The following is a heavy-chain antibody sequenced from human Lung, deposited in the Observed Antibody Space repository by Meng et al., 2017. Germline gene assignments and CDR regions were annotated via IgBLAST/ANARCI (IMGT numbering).Heavy chain of an antibody. J-gene: IGHJ4*02. Sequence: QVQLQPWGAGRLKPSETLSLTCVVSGGSFSDYYWSWIRRPPGKGLEWIGEINHSGSTNYNPSLESRATISVDTSQNNLSLKLSSVTAADSAVYYCARGPTTMAHDFDYWGQGTLVTVSS. CDR3: ARGPTTMAHDFDY. D-gene: IGHD4-11*01. CDR2: INHSGST. V-gene: IGHV4-34*01. CDR1: GGSFSDYY.